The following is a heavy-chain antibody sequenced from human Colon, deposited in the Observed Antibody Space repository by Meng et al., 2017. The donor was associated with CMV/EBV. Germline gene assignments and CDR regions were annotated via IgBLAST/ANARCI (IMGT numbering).Heavy chain of an antibody. V-gene: IGHV4-30-2*04. J-gene: IGHJ4*02. CDR1: GSLSSGSYS. Sequence: GSLSSGSYSSRCLPQPRRHRLHWLGYISSSGTTSCKASLYRRFPVSVDTSKNRFSLELNSVTGAEAAVYYCAGLHYDTSGYYVYFDYWGQGSLVTVSS. CDR3: AGLHYDTSGYYVYFDY. D-gene: IGHD3-22*01. CDR2: ISSSGTT.